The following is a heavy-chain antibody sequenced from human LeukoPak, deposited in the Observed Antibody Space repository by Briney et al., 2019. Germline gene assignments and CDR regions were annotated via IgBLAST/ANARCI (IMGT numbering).Heavy chain of an antibody. V-gene: IGHV1-24*01. CDR2: FDPEDGET. J-gene: IGHJ6*03. CDR1: GYTLTELS. Sequence: GASVKVSCKVSGYTLTELSMHWVRQAPGKGLEWMGGFDPEDGETIYAQKFQGRVTMTEDTSTDTAYMELSSLRSEDTAVYYCATLPPTVDYYYYYMDVWGKGTTVTVSS. CDR3: ATLPPTVDYYYYYMDV. D-gene: IGHD4-23*01.